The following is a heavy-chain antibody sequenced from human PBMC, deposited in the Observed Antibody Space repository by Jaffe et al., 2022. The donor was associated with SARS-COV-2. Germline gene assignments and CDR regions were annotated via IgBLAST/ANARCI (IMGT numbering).Heavy chain of an antibody. D-gene: IGHD5-12*01. CDR1: GFTFSSYG. Sequence: QVQLVESGGGVVQPGRSLRLSCAASGFTFSSYGMHWVRQAPGKGLEWVAVISYDGSNKYYADSVKGRFTISRDNSKNTLYLQMNSLRAEDTAVYYCAASGYHVGRRLYYYYGMDVWGQGTTVTVSS. V-gene: IGHV3-30*03. J-gene: IGHJ6*02. CDR3: AASGYHVGRRLYYYYGMDV. CDR2: ISYDGSNK.